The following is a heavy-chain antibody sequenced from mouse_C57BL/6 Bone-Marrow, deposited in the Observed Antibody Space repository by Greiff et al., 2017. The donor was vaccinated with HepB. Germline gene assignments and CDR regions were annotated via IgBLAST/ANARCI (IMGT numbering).Heavy chain of an antibody. V-gene: IGHV1-42*01. CDR3: ARSRSWGLDD. Sequence: VQLQQSGPELVKPGASVKISCKASGYSFTGYYMNWVKQSPEKSLEWIGEINPSTGGTTYNQKFKAKATLTVDKSSSTAYMQLKSLTSEDSAVYYCARSRSWGLDDWGQGTTLTVSS. D-gene: IGHD1-1*01. J-gene: IGHJ2*01. CDR2: INPSTGGT. CDR1: GYSFTGYY.